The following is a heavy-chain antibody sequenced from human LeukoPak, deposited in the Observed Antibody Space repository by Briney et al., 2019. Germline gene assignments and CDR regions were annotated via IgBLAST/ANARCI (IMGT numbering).Heavy chain of an antibody. Sequence: SGGSLRLSCAASGFTFRNYAMSWVRQAPGKGLEWVSAISGSGGSTYYADSVKGRFTISRDISKNTLYLQMNSLRAEDTAVYYCASHHYYDSSGLDDYFDYWGQGTLVTVSS. CDR2: ISGSGGST. CDR3: ASHHYYDSSGLDDYFDY. J-gene: IGHJ4*02. D-gene: IGHD3-22*01. CDR1: GFTFRNYA. V-gene: IGHV3-23*01.